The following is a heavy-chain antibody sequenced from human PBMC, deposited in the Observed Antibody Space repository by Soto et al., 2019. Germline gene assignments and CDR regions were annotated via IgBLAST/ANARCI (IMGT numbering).Heavy chain of an antibody. V-gene: IGHV4-59*01. CDR3: AREYYDFLSSCYYFQY. CDR1: GGSISNYY. J-gene: IGHJ4*02. Sequence: SETLSLTCTVSGGSISNYYWSWIRQSPDKGLEWIGYIYYTGTTNYSPSLKSRVTISVDTSKNQFSLKLSSVTAADTAVYFCAREYYDFLSSCYYFQYWGQGALVTVTS. D-gene: IGHD3-3*01. CDR2: IYYTGTT.